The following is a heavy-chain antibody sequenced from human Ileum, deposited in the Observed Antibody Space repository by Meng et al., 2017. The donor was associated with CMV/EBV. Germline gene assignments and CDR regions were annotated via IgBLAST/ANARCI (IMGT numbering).Heavy chain of an antibody. Sequence: GGSLRLSCAASGFTFSSYSMNWVRQAPGKGLEWVSSISSSSSYIYYADSVKGRFTISRDNAKNSLYLQMNSLRAEDTAVYYCARDKGRFYYYGMDVWGQGTTVTVSS. J-gene: IGHJ6*02. CDR2: ISSSSSYI. V-gene: IGHV3-21*01. CDR1: GFTFSSYS. D-gene: IGHD3-3*01. CDR3: ARDKGRFYYYGMDV.